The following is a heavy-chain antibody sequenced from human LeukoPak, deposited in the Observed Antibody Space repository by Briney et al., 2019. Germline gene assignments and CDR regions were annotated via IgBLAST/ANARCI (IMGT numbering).Heavy chain of an antibody. Sequence: GGSLRLSCTASGFTFDDYAMHWVRQAPGKGLEWVSVIYSGGSTYYADSVKGRFTISRDNSKNMLYLQMNSLRAEDTAVYYCARARIAAAGIHGWGQGTLVTVSS. V-gene: IGHV3-66*01. CDR2: IYSGGST. J-gene: IGHJ4*02. CDR3: ARARIAAAGIHG. CDR1: GFTFDDYA. D-gene: IGHD6-13*01.